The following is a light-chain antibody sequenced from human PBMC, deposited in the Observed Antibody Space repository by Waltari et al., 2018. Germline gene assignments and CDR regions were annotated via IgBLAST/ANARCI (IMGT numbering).Light chain of an antibody. V-gene: IGLV1-40*01. CDR3: QSYDTSLSVV. Sequence: QSVLTQPPSVSGAPGQRVTISCTGRGSNIGAGYDVHWYQQLPRAAPKLLIYGTSSRPLGVPDRFFGSTSGTSASLAITGLQAEDEAVYHCQSYDTSLSVVFGGGTKLTVL. J-gene: IGLJ3*02. CDR1: GSNIGAGYD. CDR2: GTS.